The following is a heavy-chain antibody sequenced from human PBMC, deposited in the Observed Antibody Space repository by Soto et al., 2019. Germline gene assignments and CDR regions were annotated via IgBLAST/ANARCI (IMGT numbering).Heavy chain of an antibody. CDR1: GGSISSSSYY. V-gene: IGHV4-39*01. CDR3: ARDYYASGSYGWFDP. J-gene: IGHJ5*02. CDR2: IYYSGTT. D-gene: IGHD3-10*01. Sequence: SETLSLTCTVSGGSISSSSYYWGWIRQPPGKGLEWIASIYYSGTTYYDPSLKSRVTISVDTSKNQFSLNLTSVTAADTALYYCARDYYASGSYGWFDPWGQGSLVTVSS.